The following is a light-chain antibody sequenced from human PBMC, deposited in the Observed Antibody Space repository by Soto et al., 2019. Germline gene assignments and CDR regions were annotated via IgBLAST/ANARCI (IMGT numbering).Light chain of an antibody. Sequence: QSVLTQPASVSGSPGQSITISCTGTSSDVGSYNLVSWYQQHPGKAPKLMIYEVSKRPSGVSNRFSGSKSGNTASLTISGVQAEDEADYYCCSYAGSSTSYVFGTGTKVTVL. V-gene: IGLV2-23*02. CDR2: EVS. CDR1: SSDVGSYNL. J-gene: IGLJ1*01. CDR3: CSYAGSSTSYV.